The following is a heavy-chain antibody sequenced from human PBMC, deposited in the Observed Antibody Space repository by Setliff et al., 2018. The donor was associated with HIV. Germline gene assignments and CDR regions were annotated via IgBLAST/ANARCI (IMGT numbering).Heavy chain of an antibody. D-gene: IGHD3-22*01. CDR1: GGSINSGNNY. J-gene: IGHJ4*02. CDR2: IYYSGST. Sequence: PSETLSLTCTVSGGSINSGNNYRSWIRQHPGKGLEWIGFIYYSGSTHYNPSLKSRVTISLDTSKNQFSLRLTSVTAADTAVFYCARAPFVGGAYYYWGSYYFDYWGPGTLVTVSS. CDR3: ARAPFVGGAYYYWGSYYFDY. V-gene: IGHV4-31*03.